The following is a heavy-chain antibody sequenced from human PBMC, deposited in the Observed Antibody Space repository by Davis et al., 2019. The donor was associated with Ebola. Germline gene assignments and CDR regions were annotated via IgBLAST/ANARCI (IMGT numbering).Heavy chain of an antibody. J-gene: IGHJ3*02. D-gene: IGHD5-18*01. CDR3: ARGYTYGREVFDI. CDR1: GFTFSSYT. CDR2: ISPSASAI. V-gene: IGHV3-48*02. Sequence: GGSLRLSRAASGFTFSSYTINWVRQAPGKGLEWVSYISPSASAIYYADSVKGRFTISRDNAKNSLYLQMNSLRDEDTAVYYCARGYTYGREVFDIWGQGTMVAVSS.